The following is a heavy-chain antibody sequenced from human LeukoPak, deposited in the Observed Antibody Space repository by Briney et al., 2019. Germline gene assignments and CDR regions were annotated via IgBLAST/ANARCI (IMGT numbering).Heavy chain of an antibody. CDR2: IKQDGSEK. CDR3: ARQRRYCSGDNCYQRTFDY. V-gene: IGHV3-7*01. Sequence: GGSLRLSCDASGFIFNNYWISWVRQAPGEGLEWVANIKQDGSEKYYVDSVKGRFTISRDNAKNSLYLQMNSLRADDTAVYYCARQRRYCSGDNCYQRTFDYWGQGTLVTVSS. CDR1: GFIFNNYW. D-gene: IGHD2-15*01. J-gene: IGHJ4*02.